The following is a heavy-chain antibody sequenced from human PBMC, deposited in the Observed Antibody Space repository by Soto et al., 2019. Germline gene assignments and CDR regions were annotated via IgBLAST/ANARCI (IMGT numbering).Heavy chain of an antibody. Sequence: GSGPTLVNPTQTLTLTCTFSGFSLSASGVGVGWFRQPPGKALEWLAVIYWDDTKTYSPSLESRLTVTKDTSKNQVVLTMTNMDPVDTATYYCVHSRCGGDCLQSYSSHYYYGMDVWGQGTTVTVSS. CDR1: GFSLSASGVG. CDR3: VHSRCGGDCLQSYSSHYYYGMDV. D-gene: IGHD2-21*02. J-gene: IGHJ6*02. V-gene: IGHV2-5*02. CDR2: IYWDDTK.